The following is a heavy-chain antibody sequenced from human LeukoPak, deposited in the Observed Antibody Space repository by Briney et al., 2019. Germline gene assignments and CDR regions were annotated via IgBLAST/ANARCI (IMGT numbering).Heavy chain of an antibody. CDR1: GGTFSSYA. CDR2: IIPILGIA. CDR3: ARGNPSRLGSFDY. J-gene: IGHJ4*02. V-gene: IGHV1-69*04. Sequence: ASVKVSCKASGGTFSSYAISRVRQAPGQGLEWMGRIIPILGIANYAQKFQGRVTITADKSTSTAYMELSSLRSEDTAVYYCARGNPSRLGSFDYWGQGTLVTVSS. D-gene: IGHD1-14*01.